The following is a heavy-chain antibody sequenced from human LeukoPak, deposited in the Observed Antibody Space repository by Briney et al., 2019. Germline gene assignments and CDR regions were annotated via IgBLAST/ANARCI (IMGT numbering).Heavy chain of an antibody. CDR3: ARAYYDYVWGSYRQSTHFDY. J-gene: IGHJ4*02. Sequence: GESLQISCKGSGYSFTSYCSGWLRRLPGKDLEWMGIIFPGDSDTRYSPSFQGQVTISADKPISTAYLQWSSLKASDTAMYYCARAYYDYVWGSYRQSTHFDYWGQGTLVTVSS. V-gene: IGHV5-51*04. D-gene: IGHD3-16*02. CDR2: IFPGDSDT. CDR1: GYSFTSYC.